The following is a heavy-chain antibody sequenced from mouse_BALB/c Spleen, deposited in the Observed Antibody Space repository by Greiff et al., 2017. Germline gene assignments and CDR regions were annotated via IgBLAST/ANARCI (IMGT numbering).Heavy chain of an antibody. J-gene: IGHJ4*01. CDR3: AREGNYDYEGFNAMDY. CDR2: IYPYNGGT. V-gene: IGHV1S29*02. Sequence: VQLKQSGPELVKPGASVKISCKASGYTFTDYNMHWVKQSHGKSLEWIGYIYPYNGGTGYNQKFKSKATLTVDNSSSTAYMELRSLTSEDSAVYYCAREGNYDYEGFNAMDYWGQGTSVTVSS. CDR1: GYTFTDYN. D-gene: IGHD2-4*01.